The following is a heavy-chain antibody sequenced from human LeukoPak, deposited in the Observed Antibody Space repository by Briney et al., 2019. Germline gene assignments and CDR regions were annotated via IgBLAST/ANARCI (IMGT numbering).Heavy chain of an antibody. D-gene: IGHD3-3*01. J-gene: IGHJ5*01. V-gene: IGHV4-59*01. Sequence: PSETLSLTCTVSGDSFRSYYWSWIRQPPGKGLEWIGYIYYSGSTNYNPSLKSRVTISVDTSKNQFSLKLNSVTAADTAVYYCARGRNLEWFDYWGQETLVTVSS. CDR3: ARGRNLEWFDY. CDR2: IYYSGST. CDR1: GDSFRSYY.